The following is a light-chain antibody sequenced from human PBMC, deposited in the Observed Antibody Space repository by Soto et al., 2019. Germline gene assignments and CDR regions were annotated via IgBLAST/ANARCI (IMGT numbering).Light chain of an antibody. CDR3: HQYYSLPYT. J-gene: IGKJ2*01. CDR1: QSVLYSSNNKNY. V-gene: IGKV4-1*01. CDR2: WTS. Sequence: DIVMTQSPDSLAVSLGERATINCRSSQSVLYSSNNKNYLAWYQQKPGHPPKLLIYWTSTRESGVPDRFSGSGSGTDFTLTISSLHAEDVAVYYCHQYYSLPYTFGQGTKLEIK.